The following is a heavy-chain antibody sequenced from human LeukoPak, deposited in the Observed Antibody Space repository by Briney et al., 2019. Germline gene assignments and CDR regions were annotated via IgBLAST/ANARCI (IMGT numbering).Heavy chain of an antibody. CDR1: GYTFADYY. J-gene: IGHJ4*02. CDR2: INPNTGGT. V-gene: IGHV1-2*02. D-gene: IGHD2-2*01. CDR3: ARRPIVAVPAPIDY. Sequence: ASVTVSCRASGYTFADYYIHWVRQAPGQGLERMGLINPNTGGTNFAQKFQGRVTMTRDTSITTAYMELSRLRSDDTAVYYCARRPIVAVPAPIDYWGQGNLVTVSS.